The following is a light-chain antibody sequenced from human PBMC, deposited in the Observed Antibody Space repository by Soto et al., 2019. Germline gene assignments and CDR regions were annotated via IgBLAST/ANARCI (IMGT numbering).Light chain of an antibody. CDR3: QQYSDWYT. V-gene: IGKV3-15*01. CDR2: GAP. J-gene: IGKJ2*01. CDR1: QSVSSN. Sequence: EIVMTQSPATLSVSPGERATLSCRASQSVSSNLAWYQQKPGQAPRLLIYGAPTRATGIPARFSGSGSGTEFTLTISSLQSEDFAVYYCQQYSDWYTFGQGTKLEIK.